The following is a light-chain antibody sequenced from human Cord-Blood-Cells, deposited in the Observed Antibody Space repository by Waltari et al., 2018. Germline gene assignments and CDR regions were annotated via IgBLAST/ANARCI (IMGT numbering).Light chain of an antibody. CDR3: QQYGSSPHT. CDR2: GAS. J-gene: IGKJ2*01. Sequence: EIVLTQSPGTLSLSPGERAPPSCRASQSVSSSYLAWYQQKPGQAPRLLIYGASSRATGIPDRFSGSGSGTDFTLTISRLEPEDFAVYYCQQYGSSPHTFGQGTKLEIK. V-gene: IGKV3-20*01. CDR1: QSVSSSY.